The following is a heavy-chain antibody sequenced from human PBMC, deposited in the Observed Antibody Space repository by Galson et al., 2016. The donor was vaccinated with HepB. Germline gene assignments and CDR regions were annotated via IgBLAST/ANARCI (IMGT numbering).Heavy chain of an antibody. V-gene: IGHV1-69*13. CDR2: IIAVFGTT. Sequence: SVKVSCKASGGIFRSYAINWVRQAPGQGLQWMGGIIAVFGTTNYAQNFQCRLTITADESTTKAYMELRSLRSEDTAVYYCAKSRGNPYGQNPIDYWGPGTLVTVSS. D-gene: IGHD3-10*01. CDR3: AKSRGNPYGQNPIDY. CDR1: GGIFRSYA. J-gene: IGHJ4*02.